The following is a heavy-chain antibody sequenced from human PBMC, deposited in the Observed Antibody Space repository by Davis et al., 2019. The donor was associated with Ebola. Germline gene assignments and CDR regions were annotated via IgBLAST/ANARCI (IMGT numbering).Heavy chain of an antibody. J-gene: IGHJ4*02. CDR3: ARPKPKYCSGGSCYAFDY. D-gene: IGHD2-15*01. V-gene: IGHV4-61*01. CDR1: GGSVSSGSYY. Sequence: GSLRLSCTVSGGSVSSGSYYWSWIRQPPEKGLEWVGYIYYSGSTNCNPSLKSRVTISVDTSKNQFSLKLSSVTAADTAVYYCARPKPKYCSGGSCYAFDYWGQGTLVTVSS. CDR2: IYYSGST.